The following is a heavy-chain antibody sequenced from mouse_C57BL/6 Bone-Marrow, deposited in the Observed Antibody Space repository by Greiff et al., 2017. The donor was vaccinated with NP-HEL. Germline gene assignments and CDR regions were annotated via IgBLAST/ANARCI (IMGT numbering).Heavy chain of an antibody. J-gene: IGHJ1*03. CDR3: ARGFSTVVARYWYFDV. CDR1: DSEVFPIAY. Sequence: QVQLKESGSELRSPGSSVKLSCKDFDSEVFPIAYMSWVRQKPGHGFEWIGGILPSIGRTIYGEKFEDKATLDADTLSNTAYLELNSLTSEDSAIYYCARGFSTVVARYWYFDVWGTGTTVTVSS. V-gene: IGHV15-2*01. CDR2: ILPSIGRT. D-gene: IGHD1-1*01.